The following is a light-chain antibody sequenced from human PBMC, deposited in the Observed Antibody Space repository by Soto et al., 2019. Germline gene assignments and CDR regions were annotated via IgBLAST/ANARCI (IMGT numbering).Light chain of an antibody. Sequence: DIQMTQSPSSLSASVGDRVTITCRASQDISNYLAWFQQKPGKAPQSMIYAASSLESGVPSRFSGSAFGTDFTLTISSLQPEDFATYYCQEYITPTFTLGQGTKLEIK. CDR1: QDISNY. J-gene: IGKJ2*01. CDR2: AAS. CDR3: QEYITPTFT. V-gene: IGKV1-16*01.